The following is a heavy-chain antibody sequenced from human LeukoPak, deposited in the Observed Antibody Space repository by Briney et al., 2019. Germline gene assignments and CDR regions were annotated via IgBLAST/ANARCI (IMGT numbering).Heavy chain of an antibody. Sequence: GGSLRLSCAASGFTFSSYEMNWVRQAPGKGLEWVSYISSSGSTIYYADSVKGRFTISRDNAKNSLYLQMNSLRAEDTAVYYCARVPTYYYDSSGYVGAFDIWGQGTMVTVSS. D-gene: IGHD3-22*01. CDR1: GFTFSSYE. CDR3: ARVPTYYYDSSGYVGAFDI. CDR2: ISSSGSTI. J-gene: IGHJ3*02. V-gene: IGHV3-48*03.